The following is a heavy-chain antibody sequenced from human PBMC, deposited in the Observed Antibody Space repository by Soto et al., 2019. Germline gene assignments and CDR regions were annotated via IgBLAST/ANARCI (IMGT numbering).Heavy chain of an antibody. CDR2: IYYSGST. CDR1: GGSISSSSYY. D-gene: IGHD6-13*01. CDR3: ARPLIAAPSKRNGHGMDV. Sequence: SETLSLTCTVSGGSISSSSYYWGWIRQPPGKGLEWIGSIYYSGSTYCNPSLKSRVTISVDTSKNHFSLKLSSVTAADTAVYYCARPLIAAPSKRNGHGMDVWGQGTTVTVSS. V-gene: IGHV4-39*01. J-gene: IGHJ6*02.